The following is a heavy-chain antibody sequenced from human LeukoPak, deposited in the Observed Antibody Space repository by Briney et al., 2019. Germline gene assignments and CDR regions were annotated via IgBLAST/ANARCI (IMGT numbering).Heavy chain of an antibody. CDR3: ARNQHWSRDI. Sequence: GGSLRLSCAASGFTFSDYYMSWIRQAPGKGLEWVSYISSSGSTIYYADSVKGRFTISRDNAKNSLSLQMNSLRVDDTAVYYCARNQHWSRDIWGQGILVTVSS. V-gene: IGHV3-11*01. D-gene: IGHD2-8*02. CDR1: GFTFSDYY. CDR2: ISSSGSTI. J-gene: IGHJ4*02.